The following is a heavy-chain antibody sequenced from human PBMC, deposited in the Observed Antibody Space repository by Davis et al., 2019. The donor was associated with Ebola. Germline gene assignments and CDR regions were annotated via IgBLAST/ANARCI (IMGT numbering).Heavy chain of an antibody. CDR1: GFTFSSYW. Sequence: GESLKISCAASGFTFSSYWMHWVRQAPGKGLVWVSRITSDGSSTSYADSVKGRFTISRDNAKNTLYLQMNSLRAEDTAVYYCARGRDYVWGSYRDDAFDIWGQGTMVTVSS. V-gene: IGHV3-74*01. CDR2: ITSDGSST. J-gene: IGHJ3*02. CDR3: ARGRDYVWGSYRDDAFDI. D-gene: IGHD3-16*02.